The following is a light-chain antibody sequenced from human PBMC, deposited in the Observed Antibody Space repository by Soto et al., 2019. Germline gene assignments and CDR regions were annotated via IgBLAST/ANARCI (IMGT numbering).Light chain of an antibody. CDR2: GAS. J-gene: IGKJ5*01. CDR1: QSVSSN. V-gene: IGKV3-15*01. Sequence: EIVMTQSPPTMYVSRWARATLSGMGSQSVSSNLAWYQQKPGQAPRLLIYGASTRATGIPARFSGSGSGTEFTLTISSLQSEDFAVYYCQQYNNWPPRVTFGQGTRLEIK. CDR3: QQYNNWPPRVT.